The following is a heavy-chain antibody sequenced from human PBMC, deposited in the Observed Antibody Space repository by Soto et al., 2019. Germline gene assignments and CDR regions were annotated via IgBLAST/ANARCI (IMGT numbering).Heavy chain of an antibody. V-gene: IGHV4-30-2*01. CDR2: IYHSGST. CDR3: ARDVAVAGTHWFDP. J-gene: IGHJ5*02. D-gene: IGHD6-19*01. Sequence: QLQLQESGSGLVKPSQTLSLTCAVSGGSISSGGYSWSWIRQPPGKGLGWIGYIYHSGSTSYNPSLTSRVTISVDRSKNQFSLKLSSVTAADTAVYYCARDVAVAGTHWFDPWGQGTLVTVSS. CDR1: GGSISSGGYS.